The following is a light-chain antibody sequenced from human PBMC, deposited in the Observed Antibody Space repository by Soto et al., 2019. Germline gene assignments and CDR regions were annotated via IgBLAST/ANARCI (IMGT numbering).Light chain of an antibody. J-gene: IGLJ1*01. CDR2: KDS. CDR3: QSADGNATYV. V-gene: IGLV3-25*03. CDR1: ALSNQY. Sequence: SYELTQAPSVSVSPGQTARITCSGDALSNQYTYWYQQKPGQAPVLVIYKDSERPSGIPGRFSGSSSGTTVTLTISGVQAEDEADYYCQSADGNATYVFGTGTKLTVL.